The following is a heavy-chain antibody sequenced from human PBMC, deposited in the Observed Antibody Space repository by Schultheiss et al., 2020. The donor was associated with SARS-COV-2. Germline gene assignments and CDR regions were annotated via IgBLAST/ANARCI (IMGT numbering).Heavy chain of an antibody. V-gene: IGHV4-39*01. Sequence: SETLSLTCTVSGGSISSSSYYWGWIRQPPGKGLEWIGSIYYSGSTYYNPSLKSRVTISVDTSKNQFSLKLSSVTAADTAVYYCARRSSYGLDYWGQGTLVTVSS. CDR1: GGSISSSSYY. J-gene: IGHJ4*02. CDR2: IYYSGST. CDR3: ARRSSYGLDY. D-gene: IGHD4-17*01.